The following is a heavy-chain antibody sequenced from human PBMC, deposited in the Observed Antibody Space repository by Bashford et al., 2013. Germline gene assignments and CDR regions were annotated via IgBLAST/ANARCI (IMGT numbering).Heavy chain of an antibody. CDR2: INPNSGGT. V-gene: IGHV1-2*02. CDR3: ARAYDFLNARTFFDY. D-gene: IGHD3-3*01. J-gene: IGHJ4*02. CDR1: GYTFTGYY. Sequence: ASVKVSCKASGYTFTGYYMHWVRQAPGQGLEWMGWINPNSGGTHYAQKFQGRVTMTRDTSISTAYMEVSRLRSDDTAVYYCARAYDFLNARTFFDYWGQGALVTVSS.